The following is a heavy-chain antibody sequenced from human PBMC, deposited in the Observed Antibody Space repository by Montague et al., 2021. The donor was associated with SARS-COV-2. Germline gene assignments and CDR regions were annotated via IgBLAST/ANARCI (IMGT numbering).Heavy chain of an antibody. D-gene: IGHD3-10*01. V-gene: IGHV4-31*03. CDR2: IYYSGSS. CDR1: GGSISSGSYY. J-gene: IGHJ4*02. Sequence: TLSLTCTVSGGSISSGSYYWSWIRQHPGKDLDWIGYIYYSGSSYYNPSLKSRVTISVDTSKNQFSLRLSSVTAADTAVYYCSKYHYGHFDYWGQGTLVTVSS. CDR3: SKYHYGHFDY.